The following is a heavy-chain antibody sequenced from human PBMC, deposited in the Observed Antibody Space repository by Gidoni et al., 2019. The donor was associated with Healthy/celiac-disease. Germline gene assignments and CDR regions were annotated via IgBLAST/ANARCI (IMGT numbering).Heavy chain of an antibody. V-gene: IGHV1-2*02. CDR3: ARGRAVVAATCFDY. CDR2: INPNSGGT. CDR1: GYTFTGYY. Sequence: QVQLVQSGAEVKKPGASVKVSCKASGYTFTGYYMHWVRQAPGQGLEWMGWINPNSGGTNYAQKFQGRGNMTRETSISTAYMELSRLRSDDTAVYYWARGRAVVAATCFDYWGQGTLVTVSS. D-gene: IGHD2-15*01. J-gene: IGHJ4*02.